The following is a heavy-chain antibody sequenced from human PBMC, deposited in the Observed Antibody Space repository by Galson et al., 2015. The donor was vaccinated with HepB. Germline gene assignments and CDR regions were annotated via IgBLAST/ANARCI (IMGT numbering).Heavy chain of an antibody. CDR3: VRDGSHYELDY. V-gene: IGHV3-33*08. CDR2: IRSGGSGK. CDR1: GFTFRNYA. J-gene: IGHJ4*02. D-gene: IGHD3-3*01. Sequence: SLRLSCAASGFTFRNYAMSWVRRAPGKGLEWMSFIRSGGSGKSYAESVKGRFTISRDDSRKTLYLQMESLRAEDTAVYYCVRDGSHYELDYWGQGTLVTVAS.